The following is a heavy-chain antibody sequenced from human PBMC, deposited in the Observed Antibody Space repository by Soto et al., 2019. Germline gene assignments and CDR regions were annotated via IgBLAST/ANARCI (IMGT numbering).Heavy chain of an antibody. CDR2: IYPGDSDT. Sequence: EVQLVQSGTEVKKPGESLKISCEGSGYSFTEYWIGWVRQMPGKGLEWMGIIYPGDSDTRYSPSFQGQVFISADKSINTAYLQWNSLKASDTAMYYCARGGHGDYSYYYYGMDVWGQGTTVTVSS. CDR3: ARGGHGDYSYYYYGMDV. J-gene: IGHJ6*02. V-gene: IGHV5-51*01. CDR1: GYSFTEYW. D-gene: IGHD4-17*01.